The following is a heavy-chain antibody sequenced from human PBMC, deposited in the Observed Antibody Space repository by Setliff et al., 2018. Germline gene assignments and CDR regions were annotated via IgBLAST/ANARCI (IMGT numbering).Heavy chain of an antibody. Sequence: ASVKVSCKASGGTFSSYAINWVRQATGQGLEWMGGISAYNGNTNYAQKLQGRVTMTTDTSTSTAYMELRSLRSDDTAVYYCAREGSTDSSGWVYDAFDIWGQGTMVTVSS. CDR1: GGTFSSYA. J-gene: IGHJ3*02. CDR2: ISAYNGNT. D-gene: IGHD6-19*01. CDR3: AREGSTDSSGWVYDAFDI. V-gene: IGHV1-18*01.